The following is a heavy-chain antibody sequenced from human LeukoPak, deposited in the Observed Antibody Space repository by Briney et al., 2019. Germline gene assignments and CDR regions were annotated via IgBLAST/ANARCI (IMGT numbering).Heavy chain of an antibody. Sequence: SETLSLTCAVYGGSFSGYYWSWIRQPPGKGLEWIGEINRSGSTNYNPSLKSRVTISVDTSKNQFSLKLSSVTAADTAVYYCARGTRKFSGGINFDYWGQGTLVTVSS. CDR2: INRSGST. D-gene: IGHD2-15*01. CDR3: ARGTRKFSGGINFDY. V-gene: IGHV4-34*01. J-gene: IGHJ4*02. CDR1: GGSFSGYY.